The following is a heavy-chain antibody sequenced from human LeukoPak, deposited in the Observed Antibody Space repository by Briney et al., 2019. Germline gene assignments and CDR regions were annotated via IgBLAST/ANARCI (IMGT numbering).Heavy chain of an antibody. CDR2: ISYDGSNK. Sequence: PGGSLRLSCAASGFTFSSYAMHWVRQAPGKGLEWVAVISYDGSNKYYADSVKGRFTISRDNSKNTLYLQMNSLRAEDTAVYYCARDRWVTTGYFDYWGQGTLVTVSS. V-gene: IGHV3-30-3*01. CDR1: GFTFSSYA. D-gene: IGHD4-17*01. J-gene: IGHJ4*02. CDR3: ARDRWVTTGYFDY.